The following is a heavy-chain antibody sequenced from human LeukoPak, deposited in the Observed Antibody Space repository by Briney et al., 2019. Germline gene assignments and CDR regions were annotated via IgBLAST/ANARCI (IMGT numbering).Heavy chain of an antibody. J-gene: IGHJ4*02. CDR1: EYTFTGYY. CDR3: ARETQGSSWYYFDY. V-gene: IGHV1-2*02. D-gene: IGHD6-13*01. Sequence: ASVKVSCKASEYTFTGYYMHWVRQAPGQGLEWMGWINPNSGGTNYAQKFQGRVTMTRDTSISTAYMELSRLRSDDTAVHYCARETQGSSWYYFDYWGQGTLVTVSS. CDR2: INPNSGGT.